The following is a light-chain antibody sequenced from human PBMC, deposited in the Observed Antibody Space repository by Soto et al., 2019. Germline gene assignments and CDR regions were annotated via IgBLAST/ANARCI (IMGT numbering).Light chain of an antibody. V-gene: IGKV4-1*01. CDR1: QRVLYSSNNKSY. J-gene: IGKJ2*01. Sequence: DIVMTQSPDSLAVSLGERATINCKSSQRVLYSSNNKSYLAWYQQKPGQPPKLLIYWVSTRESGVPDRFIGSGSVTDFLRTISCVQSEYVAVYYCHQYYSPPYTFGQGTKLEIK. CDR3: HQYYSPPYT. CDR2: WVS.